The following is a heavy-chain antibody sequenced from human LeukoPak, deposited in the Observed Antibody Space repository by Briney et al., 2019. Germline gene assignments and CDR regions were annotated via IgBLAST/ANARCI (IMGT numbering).Heavy chain of an antibody. Sequence: SETLSLTCTVSGGSISSHFWSWIRQPPGKGLEWIGYIYYSGSTNYNPSLKSRVTISVDTSKNQFSLKLSSVTAADTAVYYCASARLGSGLEGAFDIWGQGTMVTVSS. D-gene: IGHD6-25*01. J-gene: IGHJ3*02. CDR2: IYYSGST. V-gene: IGHV4-59*11. CDR1: GGSISSHF. CDR3: ASARLGSGLEGAFDI.